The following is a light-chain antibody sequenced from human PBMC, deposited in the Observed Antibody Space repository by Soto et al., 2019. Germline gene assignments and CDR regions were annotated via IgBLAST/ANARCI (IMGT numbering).Light chain of an antibody. J-gene: IGLJ1*01. CDR2: EVS. CDR3: SSYTGGSNYV. V-gene: IGLV2-14*01. CDR1: SSDVGGYRY. Sequence: QSALTQPASVSGSPGQSITISCTGTSSDVGGYRYVSWYQQHPGKAPKLMIYEVSNRPSGVSNRFSGSKSGNTASLTISGLQAEDEADYYCSSYTGGSNYVFGTGTKLTVL.